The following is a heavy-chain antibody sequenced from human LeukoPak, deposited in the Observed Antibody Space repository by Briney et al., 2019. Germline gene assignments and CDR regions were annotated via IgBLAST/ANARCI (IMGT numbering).Heavy chain of an antibody. CDR2: ISAYNGNT. Sequence: ASVMVSCKASGYTFTSYGISWVRQAPGQGLEWTGWISAYNGNTNYAQKLQGRVTMTTDTSTSTAYMELRSLRSDDTAVYYCARDVEQQLVRAVDYWGQGTLVTVSS. J-gene: IGHJ4*02. CDR3: ARDVEQQLVRAVDY. D-gene: IGHD6-13*01. V-gene: IGHV1-18*01. CDR1: GYTFTSYG.